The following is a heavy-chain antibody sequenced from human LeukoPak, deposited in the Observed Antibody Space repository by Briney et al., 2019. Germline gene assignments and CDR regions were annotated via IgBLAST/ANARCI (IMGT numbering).Heavy chain of an antibody. D-gene: IGHD6-13*01. CDR2: MNPNSGNT. CDR1: GYTFTRYD. J-gene: IGHJ3*02. CDR3: ARAGEQQLLRGVAFDI. Sequence: ASVKVSCKASGYTFTRYDINWVRQATGQGLEWMGWMNPNSGNTGYAQKFQGRVTMTRNTPISTAYMELSSLRSEDTAVYDCARAGEQQLLRGVAFDIWGQGTMVTVSS. V-gene: IGHV1-8*01.